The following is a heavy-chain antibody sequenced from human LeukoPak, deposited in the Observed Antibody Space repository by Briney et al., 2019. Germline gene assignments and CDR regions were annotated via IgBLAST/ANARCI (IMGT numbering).Heavy chain of an antibody. Sequence: ASVKVSCKASGGTFSSYAISWVRQAPGQGLEWMGGIIPIFGTANYAQKFQGRVTITTDESTSTAYMELSSLRSEDTAVYYCASKADVLLESLGAIDIWGQARMVTVSS. V-gene: IGHV1-69*05. J-gene: IGHJ3*02. D-gene: IGHD3-10*01. CDR2: IIPIFGTA. CDR1: GGTFSSYA. CDR3: ASKADVLLESLGAIDI.